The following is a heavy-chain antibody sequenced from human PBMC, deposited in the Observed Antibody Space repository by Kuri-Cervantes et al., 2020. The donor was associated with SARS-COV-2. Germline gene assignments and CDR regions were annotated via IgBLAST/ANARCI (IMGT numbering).Heavy chain of an antibody. CDR1: GFTFSSYS. Sequence: GESLKISCAASGFTFSSYSMNWVRQAPGKGLEWVSYISSSSSTIYYADSVKGRFTISRDNAKNTLYLQMNSLRAEDTAVYYCAKTLRVYSSSPFDYWGQGTLVTVSS. CDR3: AKTLRVYSSSPFDY. J-gene: IGHJ4*02. V-gene: IGHV3-48*01. D-gene: IGHD6-13*01. CDR2: ISSSSSTI.